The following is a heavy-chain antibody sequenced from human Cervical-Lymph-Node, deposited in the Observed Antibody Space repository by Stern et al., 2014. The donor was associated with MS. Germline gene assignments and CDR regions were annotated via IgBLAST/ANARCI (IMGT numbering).Heavy chain of an antibody. CDR3: ASAPSNQYNKHYSDSSGPTLYFQD. Sequence: QVQLQESSPGLVKPSETLSLTCSVSGGSISSYYWSWIRQPPGKGLEWIGYIHYSGSTNYNPSLKSRVTISVDTSKNQFSLKLSSVTAADTAMYYCASAPSNQYNKHYSDSSGPTLYFQDWGQGTQVTVSS. J-gene: IGHJ1*01. CDR2: IHYSGST. V-gene: IGHV4-59*01. CDR1: GGSISSYY. D-gene: IGHD3-22*01.